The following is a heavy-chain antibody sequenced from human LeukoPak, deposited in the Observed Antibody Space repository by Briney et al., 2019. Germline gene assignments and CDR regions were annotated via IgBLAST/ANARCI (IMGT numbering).Heavy chain of an antibody. CDR2: ISASGGST. J-gene: IGHJ6*03. D-gene: IGHD6-13*01. CDR1: GFTFSSHG. Sequence: PGGSLRLSCAASGFTFSSHGMSWVRQAPGKGLEWVSSISASGGSTYYADSVKGRFTISRDNSRNTLYLQMNSLRAEDTAIYNCAKSSGIAAAGTDYYYMDVWGKGTTVTISS. V-gene: IGHV3-23*01. CDR3: AKSSGIAAAGTDYYYMDV.